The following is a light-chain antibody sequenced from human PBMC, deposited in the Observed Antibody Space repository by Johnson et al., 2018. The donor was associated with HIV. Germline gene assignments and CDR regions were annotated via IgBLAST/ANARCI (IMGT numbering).Light chain of an antibody. V-gene: IGLV1-51*01. J-gene: IGLJ1*01. CDR2: DNN. CDR3: GTWVSSLSASHV. Sequence: QSVLTQPPSVSAAPGQKVTISCSGSSSKIGNNYVSWYQQLPETAPKLLIYDNNQRPSGIPDRFSGSKSGTSATLGITGLQTGDKADYYGGTWVSSLSASHVFGTGTKVTVL. CDR1: SSKIGNNY.